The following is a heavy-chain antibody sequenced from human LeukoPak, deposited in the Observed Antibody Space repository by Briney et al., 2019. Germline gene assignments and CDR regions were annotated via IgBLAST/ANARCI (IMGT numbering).Heavy chain of an antibody. CDR1: GFTFDDYA. J-gene: IGHJ4*02. CDR3: AKGRGELPGYYFDY. D-gene: IGHD1-26*01. Sequence: SGGSLRLSCAASGFTFDDYAMHWVRQAPGKGLEWVSGISWNSGSIGYADSVKGRFTIFRDNAKNSLYLQMNSLRAEDMALYYCAKGRGELPGYYFDYWGQGTLVTVSS. CDR2: ISWNSGSI. V-gene: IGHV3-9*03.